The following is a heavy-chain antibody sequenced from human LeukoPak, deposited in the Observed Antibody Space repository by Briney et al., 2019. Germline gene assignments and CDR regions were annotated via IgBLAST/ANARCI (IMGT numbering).Heavy chain of an antibody. J-gene: IGHJ5*02. V-gene: IGHV3-7*01. CDR1: GFSFSSNW. CDR2: IKRDGSQK. CDR3: ARLGLEVGGPNWFDP. Sequence: GGSLRLSCAAPGFSFSSNWMGWVRQAPGKGLEWVAHIKRDGSQKYYLDSVKGRFTISRDNARNSLYLQMNSLRVEDTAVYYCARLGLEVGGPNWFDPWGQGTLVTVSS. D-gene: IGHD1-1*01.